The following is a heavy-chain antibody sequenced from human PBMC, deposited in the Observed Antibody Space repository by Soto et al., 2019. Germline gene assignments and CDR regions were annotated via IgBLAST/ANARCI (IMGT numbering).Heavy chain of an antibody. Sequence: GGSLRLSCAASGFTFSSYGMHWVRQAPGKGLEWVAVISYDGSNKYYADSVKGRFTISRDNSKNTLYLQMNSLRAEDTAVYYCAKSRREGGKQWLVDYYYGMDVWGQGTTVTVSS. CDR2: ISYDGSNK. CDR3: AKSRREGGKQWLVDYYYGMDV. J-gene: IGHJ6*02. CDR1: GFTFSSYG. D-gene: IGHD6-19*01. V-gene: IGHV3-30*18.